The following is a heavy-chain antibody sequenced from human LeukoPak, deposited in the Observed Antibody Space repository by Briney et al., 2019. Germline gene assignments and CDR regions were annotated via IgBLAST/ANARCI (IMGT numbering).Heavy chain of an antibody. CDR3: TREDYGDPPPDY. D-gene: IGHD4-17*01. Sequence: GGSLRLSCTASGFTFGDYAMSWVRQAPGKGLEWVGFIRSKAYGGTTEYAASVKGRFTISRDDSKSIAYLQMNSLKTEDTAVYYCTREDYGDPPPDYWGQGTLVTVSS. CDR2: IRSKAYGGTT. V-gene: IGHV3-49*04. J-gene: IGHJ4*02. CDR1: GFTFGDYA.